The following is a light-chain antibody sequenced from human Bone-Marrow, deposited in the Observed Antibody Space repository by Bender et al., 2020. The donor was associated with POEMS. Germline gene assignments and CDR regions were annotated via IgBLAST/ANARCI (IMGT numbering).Light chain of an antibody. J-gene: IGLJ3*02. V-gene: IGLV1-47*01. Sequence: QSVLTQPPSVSGTPGQRVTISCSGSSSNIGSHYVYWYQQLPGAAPTLLIYRNNLRPSGVPDRFSGSRSGTSASLAISGLRSEDEADYYCATWDDRVNGVFGGGTKLTVL. CDR3: ATWDDRVNGV. CDR2: RNN. CDR1: SSNIGSHY.